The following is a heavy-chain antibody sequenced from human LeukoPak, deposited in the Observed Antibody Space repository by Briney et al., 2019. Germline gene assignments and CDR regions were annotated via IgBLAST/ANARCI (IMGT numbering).Heavy chain of an antibody. V-gene: IGHV1-2*02. Sequence: ASVKVSCKASGYTFTDYYMHWVRQAPGQGLERMGWINPNSGSTSYAQKFQDRVTLTRDTSISTAYMELSRLRSDDTAVYYCARHPNLDYWGQGTLVIVSS. CDR3: ARHPNLDY. J-gene: IGHJ4*02. CDR2: INPNSGST. CDR1: GYTFTDYY.